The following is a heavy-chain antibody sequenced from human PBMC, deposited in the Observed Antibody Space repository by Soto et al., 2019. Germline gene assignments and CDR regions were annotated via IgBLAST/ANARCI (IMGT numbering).Heavy chain of an antibody. CDR3: AGTTSLQWYYMDV. CDR2: IYSSGST. J-gene: IGHJ6*03. CDR1: DVSISSSTYF. D-gene: IGHD1-7*01. V-gene: IGHV4-39*01. Sequence: PSETLSLTCTVSDVSISSSTYFWGWIRQPPGKGLEWIGSIYSSGSTYYNPSLKSRVTISVDTTKNQFSLNLSFVTAADTAVYYFAGTTSLQWYYMDVWGKGTSVTVSS.